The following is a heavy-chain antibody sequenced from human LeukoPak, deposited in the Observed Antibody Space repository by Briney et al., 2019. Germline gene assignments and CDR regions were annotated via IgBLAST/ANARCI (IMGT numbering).Heavy chain of an antibody. V-gene: IGHV3-7*01. CDR2: INLDGSEK. J-gene: IGHJ5*02. Sequence: GGSLRLSCAASRFTFSNYWMTWVRQAPGKELEWVASINLDGSEKFYVDSVKGRFTISRDNPKNSLYLQMNSLRPEDTAVYYCARDPPRRYDLWGQGTLVTVSS. CDR3: ARDPPRRYDL. CDR1: RFTFSNYW.